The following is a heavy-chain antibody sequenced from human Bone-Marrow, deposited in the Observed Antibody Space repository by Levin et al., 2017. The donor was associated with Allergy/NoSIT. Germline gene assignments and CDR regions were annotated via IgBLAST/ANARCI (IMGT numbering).Heavy chain of an antibody. CDR2: ISYDGSNK. D-gene: IGHD2-2*01. Sequence: GESLKISCAASGFTFSSYGMHWVRQAPGKGLEWVAVISYDGSNKYYADSVKGRFTISRDNSKNTLYLQMNSLRAEDTAVYYCAKDQGCSSTSCHYSFDYWGQGTLVTVSS. V-gene: IGHV3-30*18. CDR1: GFTFSSYG. CDR3: AKDQGCSSTSCHYSFDY. J-gene: IGHJ4*02.